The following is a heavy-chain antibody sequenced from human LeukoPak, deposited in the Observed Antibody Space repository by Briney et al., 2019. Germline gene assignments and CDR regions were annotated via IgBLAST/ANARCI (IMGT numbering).Heavy chain of an antibody. J-gene: IGHJ4*02. CDR3: AKAGIGVVGYFDY. CDR1: GFTFSSYS. V-gene: IGHV3-23*01. CDR2: IRGSGGGT. Sequence: GGSLRLSCAASGFTFSSYSMSWVRQAPGKGLEWVSAIRGSGGGTYYADSVKGRFTISRDNSKNTLYLQMNSLRDEDTALYYCAKAGIGVVGYFDYWGQGTLVTVSS. D-gene: IGHD6-19*01.